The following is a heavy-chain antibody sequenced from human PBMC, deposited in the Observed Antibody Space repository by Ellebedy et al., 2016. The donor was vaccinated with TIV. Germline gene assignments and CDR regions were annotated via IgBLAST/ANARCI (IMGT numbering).Heavy chain of an antibody. CDR1: GFTFSSYW. Sequence: PGGSLRLSCAASGFTFSSYWMSWVRQAPGEGLEWVANIKYDLSQTYYLDSVKGRFTISRDNAKNSLYLHMNSLRAEDTALYYCARGQAGYNAGKHDFWGQGTLVVVSS. D-gene: IGHD1-14*01. CDR3: ARGQAGYNAGKHDF. J-gene: IGHJ4*02. V-gene: IGHV3-7*01. CDR2: IKYDLSQT.